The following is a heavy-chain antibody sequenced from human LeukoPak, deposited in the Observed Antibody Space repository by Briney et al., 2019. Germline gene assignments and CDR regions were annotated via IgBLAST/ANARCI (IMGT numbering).Heavy chain of an antibody. D-gene: IGHD3-22*01. J-gene: IGHJ4*02. CDR3: ARQIPNYDSPFDY. Sequence: SETLSLTCAVYGGSFSGYYWSWIRQPPGKGLEWIGEINHSGSTNYNPSLKSRVTISVDTSKNQFSLKLSSVTAADTAVYYCARQIPNYDSPFDYWGQGTLVTVSS. CDR1: GGSFSGYY. CDR2: INHSGST. V-gene: IGHV4-34*01.